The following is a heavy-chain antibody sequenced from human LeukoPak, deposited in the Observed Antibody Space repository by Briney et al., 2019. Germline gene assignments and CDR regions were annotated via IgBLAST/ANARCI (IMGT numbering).Heavy chain of an antibody. CDR3: ARDGVYSTNFDAFDI. J-gene: IGHJ3*02. CDR2: INPKSGGT. Sequence: ASVNVSCRTSAYTFSNYYMHWVRQAPGQGPEWMGWINPKSGGTDYAQRFQGRVTITSDTSISTDYMELSGLRSDDTAVYYCARDGVYSTNFDAFDIWGQGTMVTVSS. CDR1: AYTFSNYY. D-gene: IGHD6-13*01. V-gene: IGHV1-2*02.